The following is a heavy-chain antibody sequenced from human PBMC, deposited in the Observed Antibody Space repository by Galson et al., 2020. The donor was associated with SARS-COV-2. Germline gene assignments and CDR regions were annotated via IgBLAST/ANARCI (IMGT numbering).Heavy chain of an antibody. V-gene: IGHV1-24*01. CDR1: GYTLTELS. CDR2: FDPEDGET. CDR3: ATAPAAPSSYYYGSGSYYKSGGSNWFDR. Sequence: ASVKVSCKVSGYTLTELSMHWVRQAPGKGLEWMGGFDPEDGETIYAQTFQGRVTMTEDTSTDTAYMELSSLRSEDTAVYYCATAPAAPSSYYYGSGSYYKSGGSNWFDRWGQGTLVTVSS. D-gene: IGHD3-10*01. J-gene: IGHJ5*02.